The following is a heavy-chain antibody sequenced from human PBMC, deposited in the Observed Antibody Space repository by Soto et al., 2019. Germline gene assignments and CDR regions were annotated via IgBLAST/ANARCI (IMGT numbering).Heavy chain of an antibody. CDR3: ARGPLAAAGTPWWFDP. Sequence: GASVKVSCKASGYTFTSYGISWVRQAPGQGLEWMGWISAYNGKKNYAQKLQGRVTMTTETSTSTAYMELRSLRSDDTAVYYCARGPLAAAGTPWWFDPWGQGTLVTVSS. CDR2: ISAYNGKK. J-gene: IGHJ5*02. V-gene: IGHV1-18*04. CDR1: GYTFTSYG. D-gene: IGHD6-13*01.